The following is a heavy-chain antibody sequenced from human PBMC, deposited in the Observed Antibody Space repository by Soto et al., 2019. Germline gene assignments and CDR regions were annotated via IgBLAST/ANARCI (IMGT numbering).Heavy chain of an antibody. V-gene: IGHV1-18*01. CDR2: ISAYNGNT. CDR1: GYTFTIYG. D-gene: IGHD3-16*01. J-gene: IGHJ3*02. CDR3: AREIYDYIWEFPSRAFDI. Sequence: ASLKVSCKASGYTFTIYGISWVRQAPGQGLEWMGWISAYNGNTNYAQKLQGRVTMTTDTSTSTAYMELRSLRSDDTAVYYCAREIYDYIWEFPSRAFDIWGQGTMVTVSS.